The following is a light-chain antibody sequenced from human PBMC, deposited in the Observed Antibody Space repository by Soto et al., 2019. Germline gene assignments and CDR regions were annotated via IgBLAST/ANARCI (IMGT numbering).Light chain of an antibody. CDR1: QGISRW. Sequence: DIQMTPSPSTLAASVGDRVTITCRASQGISRWLAWYQQKAGKAPKLLIFTASKLNSGVPSRFSGSFSGTNFSLTISDLQPEDCATYYCLQDYSYPRTFGQGTKVDIK. CDR3: LQDYSYPRT. CDR2: TAS. V-gene: IGKV1-5*03. J-gene: IGKJ1*01.